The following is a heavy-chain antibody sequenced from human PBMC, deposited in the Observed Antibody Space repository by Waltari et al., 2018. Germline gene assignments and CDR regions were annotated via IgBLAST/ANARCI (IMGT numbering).Heavy chain of an antibody. Sequence: EVQLVETGGGLIQPGGSLRLSCAASGFSVSDYYMRWVRQVPGKGLEWVSFLYTGGSTDYAESVKGRFTTSRDNSKNTVYLQMNSLRVEDTAVYYCARGLYSSSSGRWGQGTLVTVSS. CDR1: GFSVSDYY. CDR2: LYTGGST. D-gene: IGHD6-6*01. CDR3: ARGLYSSSSGR. J-gene: IGHJ4*02. V-gene: IGHV3-53*02.